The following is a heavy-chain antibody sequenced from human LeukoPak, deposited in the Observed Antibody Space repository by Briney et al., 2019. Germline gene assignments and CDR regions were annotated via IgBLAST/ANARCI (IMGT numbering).Heavy chain of an antibody. CDR3: ARAPPGRDGYSEY. J-gene: IGHJ4*02. CDR2: ISYDGSNK. D-gene: IGHD5-24*01. V-gene: IGHV3-30-3*01. Sequence: PGGSLRLSCAASGFTFSSYAMHWVRQAPGKGLEWVAVISYDGSNKYYADSVKGRFTISRDNSKNTLYLQMNSLRAEDTAVYYCARAPPGRDGYSEYWGQGTVVTVSS. CDR1: GFTFSSYA.